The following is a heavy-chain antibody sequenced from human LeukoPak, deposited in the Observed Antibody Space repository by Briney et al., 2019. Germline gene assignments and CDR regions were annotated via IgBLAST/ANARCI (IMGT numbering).Heavy chain of an antibody. Sequence: NPSETLSLTCTVSGGSISSSSYYWGWIRQPPGKGLEWIGSIYYSGSTYYNPSLKSRVTISVDTSKNQFSLKLSSVTAADTAVYYCHLYYDSSGFDYWGQGTLVTVSS. V-gene: IGHV4-39*01. CDR1: GGSISSSSYY. CDR3: HLYYDSSGFDY. CDR2: IYYSGST. J-gene: IGHJ4*02. D-gene: IGHD3-22*01.